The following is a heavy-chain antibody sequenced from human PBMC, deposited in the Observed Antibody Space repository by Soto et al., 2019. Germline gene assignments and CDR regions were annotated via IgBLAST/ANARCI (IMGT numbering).Heavy chain of an antibody. CDR2: INDSGNI. Sequence: QVQLQQWGAGLLKPSETLSLTCAVYGGSFSGYQWSWIRQTPGKGLEWIGEINDSGNINYNPSLKRRVSILVDTAKKQISLKLSSVTAADTAVYYCARGLIVWFGELSRRGGYYYYMDVWGKGTTVTVSS. CDR3: ARGLIVWFGELSRRGGYYYYMDV. D-gene: IGHD3-10*01. CDR1: GGSFSGYQ. V-gene: IGHV4-34*01. J-gene: IGHJ6*03.